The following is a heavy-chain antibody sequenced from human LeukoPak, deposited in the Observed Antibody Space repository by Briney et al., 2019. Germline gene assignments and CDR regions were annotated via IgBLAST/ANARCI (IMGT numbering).Heavy chain of an antibody. CDR1: GYTFTGYY. J-gene: IGHJ5*02. V-gene: IGHV1-2*02. D-gene: IGHD5-18*01. CDR2: INPNSGST. CDR3: ARDIVMVTYWFDP. Sequence: ASVKVSCKASGYTFTGYYIHWVRQAPGQGLEWMGWINPNSGSTNYAQKFQGRVTMTRDTSISTAYMELSRLRSYDTGVYYCARDIVMVTYWFDPWGQGTLVTVSS.